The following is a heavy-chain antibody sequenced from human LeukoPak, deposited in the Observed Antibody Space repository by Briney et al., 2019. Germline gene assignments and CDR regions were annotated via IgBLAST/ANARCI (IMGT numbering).Heavy chain of an antibody. CDR3: AACKGIVVDLFPDY. J-gene: IGHJ4*02. Sequence: GGSLRLSCAASGFTFSSHWMHWVRQAPGKGLEWVSSISGSGGSTYYADSVKGRFAISRDNSRNTLYLQMNSLRAEDTAVYYCAACKGIVVDLFPDYWGQGTLVTVSS. V-gene: IGHV3-23*01. CDR2: ISGSGGST. CDR1: GFTFSSHW. D-gene: IGHD3-22*01.